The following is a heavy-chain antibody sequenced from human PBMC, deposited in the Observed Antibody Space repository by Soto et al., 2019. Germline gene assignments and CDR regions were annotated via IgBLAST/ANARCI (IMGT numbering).Heavy chain of an antibody. CDR1: GYTFTSYD. V-gene: IGHV1-8*01. J-gene: IGHJ6*02. D-gene: IGHD2-2*01. Sequence: ASVKVSCKASGYTFTSYDINWVRQATGQGLEWMGWMNPNSGNTGYAQKFQGRVTMTRNTSISTAYMELSSLRSEDTAVYYCARGNDCSSTSCYLNYYYYCMHVWGQGTTVTVSS. CDR3: ARGNDCSSTSCYLNYYYYCMHV. CDR2: MNPNSGNT.